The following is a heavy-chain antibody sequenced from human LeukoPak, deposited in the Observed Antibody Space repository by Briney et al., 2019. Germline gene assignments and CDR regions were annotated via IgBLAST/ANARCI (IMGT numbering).Heavy chain of an antibody. J-gene: IGHJ3*02. CDR3: ARDNGRNGFDI. V-gene: IGHV3-48*03. Sequence: PGGSLRLSCAASGFTFSSYEMNWVRQAPGKGLEWVSYISSSGSTIYYADSVKGRFTISRDNAKNSLYLQMNSLRAEDTAVYYCARDNGRNGFDIWGQGTMVTVSS. CDR2: ISSSGSTI. CDR1: GFTFSSYE.